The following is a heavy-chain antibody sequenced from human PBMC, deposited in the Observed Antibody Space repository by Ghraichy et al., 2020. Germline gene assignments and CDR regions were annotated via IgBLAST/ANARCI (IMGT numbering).Heavy chain of an antibody. CDR2: INAGNGNT. D-gene: IGHD3-10*01. CDR3: ARTKWFRELYDAFDI. Sequence: ASVKVSCKASGDTFTSYAMHWVRQAPGQWLEWMGWINAGNGNTKYSQKFQGRVTITRDTSASTAYMELSSLRSEDTAVYYCARTKWFRELYDAFDIWGQGTMVTVSS. V-gene: IGHV1-3*01. J-gene: IGHJ3*02. CDR1: GDTFTSYA.